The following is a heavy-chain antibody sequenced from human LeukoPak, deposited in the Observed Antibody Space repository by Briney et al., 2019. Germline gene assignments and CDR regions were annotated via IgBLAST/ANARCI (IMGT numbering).Heavy chain of an antibody. V-gene: IGHV3-48*04. CDR2: ISSSSSTI. CDR1: GFTFSSYS. Sequence: GGSLRPSCAASGFTFSSYSMNWVRQAPGKGLGWVSYISSSSSTIYYADSVKGRFTISRDNAKNSLYLQMNSLRAEDTAVYYCARDSRYDFWSGLPLDVWGKGTTVTVSS. CDR3: ARDSRYDFWSGLPLDV. J-gene: IGHJ6*04. D-gene: IGHD3-3*01.